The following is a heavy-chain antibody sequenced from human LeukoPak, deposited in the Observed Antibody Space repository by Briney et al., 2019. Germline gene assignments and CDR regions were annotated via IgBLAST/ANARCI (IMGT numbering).Heavy chain of an antibody. V-gene: IGHV3-30*04. CDR3: VRSPTYYNMDV. J-gene: IGHJ6*03. CDR2: ISYDGTNK. Sequence: GESLRLSCAASGFTFSNHVIHWVRQAPGKGLEWLAVISYDGTNKYYADSVKGRFTISRDHSQSTVDLHMNNLRGADTAVYYCVRSPTYYNMDVWGKGTTVIVSS. CDR1: GFTFSNHV.